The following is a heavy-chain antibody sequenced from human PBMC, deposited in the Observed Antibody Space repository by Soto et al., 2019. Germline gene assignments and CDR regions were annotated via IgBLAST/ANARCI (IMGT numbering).Heavy chain of an antibody. V-gene: IGHV1-69*04. Sequence: SVKVSCKASGGTFSSYTISWARQAPGQGLEWMGRIIPILGIANYAQKFQGRVTITADKSTSTAYMELSSLRSEDTAVYYCARDPIYYYGSHAFDIWGQGTMVTVSS. J-gene: IGHJ3*02. CDR3: ARDPIYYYGSHAFDI. CDR1: GGTFSSYT. CDR2: IIPILGIA. D-gene: IGHD3-10*01.